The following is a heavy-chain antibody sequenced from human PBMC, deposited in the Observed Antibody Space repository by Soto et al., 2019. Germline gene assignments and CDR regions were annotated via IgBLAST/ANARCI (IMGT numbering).Heavy chain of an antibody. CDR1: GSTFTGHY. D-gene: IGHD5-12*01. Sequence: ASVKVSCKASGSTFTGHYIHWVRQAPEQGPEWMGEIGPESGATRYAQKLQGRVTMTMDMSITTVYMELSNLSPDDTAVYYCGRGRSGQIVVFYWAQGTAVTVSS. CDR2: IGPESGAT. CDR3: GRGRSGQIVVFY. V-gene: IGHV1-2*02. J-gene: IGHJ4*02.